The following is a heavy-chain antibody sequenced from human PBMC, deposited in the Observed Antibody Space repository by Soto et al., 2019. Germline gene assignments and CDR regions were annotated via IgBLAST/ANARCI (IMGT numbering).Heavy chain of an antibody. CDR2: INHSGST. D-gene: IGHD3-3*01. V-gene: IGHV4-34*01. CDR1: GGSFSGYY. Sequence: SDTLSLTCAVYGGSFSGYYWSWIRQPPGKGLEWIGEINHSGSTNYNPSLKSRVTISVDTSKNQFSLKLSSVTAADTAVYYCARGQPRGYYDFWSGYYNYYFDYWGQGTLVTVSS. CDR3: ARGQPRGYYDFWSGYYNYYFDY. J-gene: IGHJ4*02.